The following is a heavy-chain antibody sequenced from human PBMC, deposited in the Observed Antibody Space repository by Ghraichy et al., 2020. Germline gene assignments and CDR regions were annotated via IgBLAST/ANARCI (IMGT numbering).Heavy chain of an antibody. D-gene: IGHD3-10*01. CDR3: ATFSSASRYFRGAGAY. Sequence: QTLSLTCNVSGGSITSNDYYWGWIRQPPGKGLDWIGTVYYGGSTYFNPSLKSRVTISVDTSKNQFSLKVNSVTAADTAIYYCATFSSASRYFRGAGAYWGQGTLVTVSS. CDR2: VYYGGST. J-gene: IGHJ4*02. CDR1: GGSITSNDYY. V-gene: IGHV4-39*01.